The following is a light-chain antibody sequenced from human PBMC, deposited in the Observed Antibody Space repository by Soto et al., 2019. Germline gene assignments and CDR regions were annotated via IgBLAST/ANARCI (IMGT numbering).Light chain of an antibody. CDR1: QSVSSK. Sequence: EIVMTQSPATLSVSPGEGATLSCRASQSVSSKLAWYQQKPGQAPRLLIYDASNRATGIPDRLSGSGSGTDFTLTISRLEPEDFAVYYCQQYGSSPLTFGGGTKLDIK. V-gene: IGKV3-20*01. J-gene: IGKJ4*01. CDR2: DAS. CDR3: QQYGSSPLT.